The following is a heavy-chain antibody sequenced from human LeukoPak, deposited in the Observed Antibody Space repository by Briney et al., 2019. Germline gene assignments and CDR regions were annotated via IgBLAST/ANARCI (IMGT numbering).Heavy chain of an antibody. Sequence: PSETLSLTCTVSGGSISDYYWSWIRQPPGKGLEWIGYIYYSGSTNYNPSLKSRVTISVDTSKNQFSLKLSSVTAADTAVYYCARRRNNWGSFYFDYWGQGTLVTVSS. CDR1: GGSISDYY. D-gene: IGHD7-27*01. CDR2: IYYSGST. CDR3: ARRRNNWGSFYFDY. J-gene: IGHJ4*02. V-gene: IGHV4-59*01.